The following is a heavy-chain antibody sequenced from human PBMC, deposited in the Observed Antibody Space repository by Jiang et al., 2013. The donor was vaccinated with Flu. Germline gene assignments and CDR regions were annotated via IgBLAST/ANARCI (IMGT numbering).Heavy chain of an antibody. CDR1: GGSISSSNW. CDR3: ARDLYSSGWRGFDY. D-gene: IGHD6-19*01. V-gene: IGHV4-4*02. Sequence: PSGTLSLTCAVSGGSISSSNWWSWARQPPGKGLEWIGEIYHSGSTNYNPSLKSRVTISVDKSKNQFSLKLSSVTAADTAVYYCARDLYSSGWRGFDYWGQGTLVTVSS. CDR2: IYHSGST. J-gene: IGHJ4*02.